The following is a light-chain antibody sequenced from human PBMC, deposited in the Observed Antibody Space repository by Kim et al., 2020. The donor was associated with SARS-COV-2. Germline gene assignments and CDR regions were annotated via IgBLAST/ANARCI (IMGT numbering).Light chain of an antibody. CDR3: QQYGSSPRT. CDR1: QSVSSSY. CDR2: GAS. V-gene: IGKV3-20*01. J-gene: IGKJ2*01. Sequence: LSPGERATLSCRASQSVSSSYLAWYQQKPGQAPRLLIYGASSRATGIPDRFGGSGSGTDFTLTISRLEPEDFAVYYCQQYGSSPRTFGQGTKLEI.